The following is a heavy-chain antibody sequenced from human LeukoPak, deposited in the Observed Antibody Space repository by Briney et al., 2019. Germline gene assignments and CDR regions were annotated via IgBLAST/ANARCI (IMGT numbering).Heavy chain of an antibody. V-gene: IGHV3-33*06. D-gene: IGHD6-13*01. J-gene: IGHJ5*02. CDR2: IWYDGSNK. Sequence: PGGSLRLSCAASGFTFSSYGMHWVRQAPGKGLEWVAVIWYDGSNKYYADSVKGRFTISRDNSKITLYLQMNSLRAEDTAVYYCAKDFSRIAAGWFDPWGQGTLVTVSS. CDR1: GFTFSSYG. CDR3: AKDFSRIAAGWFDP.